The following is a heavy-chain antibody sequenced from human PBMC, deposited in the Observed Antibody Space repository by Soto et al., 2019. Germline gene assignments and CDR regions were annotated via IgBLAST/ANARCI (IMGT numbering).Heavy chain of an antibody. Sequence: GGSLRLSCAASGFTFSSYSMNWVRQAPGKGLEWVSSISSSSSYIYYADSVKGRFTISRDNAKNSLYLQMNSLRAEDTAVYYCARDRAPIAVGPRYFDYWGQGTLVTVSS. CDR3: ARDRAPIAVGPRYFDY. CDR1: GFTFSSYS. J-gene: IGHJ4*02. V-gene: IGHV3-21*01. CDR2: ISSSSSYI. D-gene: IGHD6-19*01.